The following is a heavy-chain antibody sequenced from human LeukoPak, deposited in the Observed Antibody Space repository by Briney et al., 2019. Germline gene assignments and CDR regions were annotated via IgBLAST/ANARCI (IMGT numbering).Heavy chain of an antibody. Sequence: SETLSLTCTVPGGSISSGDSYWSWIRQPPGKGLEWIGYIYYSGSTYYNPSLKSRVTISVDTSKNQFSLKLSSVTAADTAVYYCARGRRDFDCWGQGTLVTVSS. CDR3: ARGRRDFDC. D-gene: IGHD1-1*01. CDR2: IYYSGST. V-gene: IGHV4-30-4*01. CDR1: GGSISSGDSY. J-gene: IGHJ4*02.